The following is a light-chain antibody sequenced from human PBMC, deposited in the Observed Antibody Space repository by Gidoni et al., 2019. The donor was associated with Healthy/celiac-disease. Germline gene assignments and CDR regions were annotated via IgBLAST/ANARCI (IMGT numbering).Light chain of an antibody. Sequence: DTQITQSPSSLSASVGDRVTITCQASQDISNYLNWYQQKPGKAPKLLIYDASNLETGVPSRFSGSGSGTDFTFTISSLQPEDIATYYCQQYDNLWLTFGGGTKVEIK. J-gene: IGKJ4*01. CDR3: QQYDNLWLT. V-gene: IGKV1-33*01. CDR1: QDISNY. CDR2: DAS.